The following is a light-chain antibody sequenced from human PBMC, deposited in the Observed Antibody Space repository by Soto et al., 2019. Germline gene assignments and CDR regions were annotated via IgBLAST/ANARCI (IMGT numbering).Light chain of an antibody. J-gene: IGKJ1*01. Sequence: EIVLTQSPATLSLSPGEIATLSCSASQTVTSNYLAWYQQKPGQAPRLLIYGASKRATSFPARFSGSGSGTEFTLTISSLQSEDFAVYYCQQYNNWPPWKFGQGTKVDIK. CDR2: GAS. CDR3: QQYNNWPPWK. CDR1: QTVTSN. V-gene: IGKV3-15*01.